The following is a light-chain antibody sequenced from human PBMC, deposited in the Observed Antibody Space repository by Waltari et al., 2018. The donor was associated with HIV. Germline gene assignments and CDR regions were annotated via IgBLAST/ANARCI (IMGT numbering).Light chain of an antibody. CDR3: QQYDSGPRGIT. V-gene: IGKV3-15*01. CDR1: QSIRAK. J-gene: IGKJ2*01. Sequence: EIVMTQSQPTLSVSPGQRVTLSCRASQSIRAKVAWYQQRPGQAPRLLIYEAATRPTGIPARFSGSGSGTEFTLTITSLQSEDFATYFCQQYDSGPRGITFGQGTMLEIK. CDR2: EAA.